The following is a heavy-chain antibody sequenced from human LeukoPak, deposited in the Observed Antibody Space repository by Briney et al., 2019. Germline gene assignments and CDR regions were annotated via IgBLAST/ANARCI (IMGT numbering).Heavy chain of an antibody. V-gene: IGHV3-30-3*01. D-gene: IGHD3-3*01. CDR1: GFTFSSYA. J-gene: IGHJ5*02. CDR2: ISYDGSNK. Sequence: GRSLRLSCAASGFTFSSYAMHWVRQAPGKGLEWVAVISYDGSNKYYADSVKGRFTISRDNSKNTLYLQMNSLRAEDTAVYYCARTLITRRYYDFWSGPTNWFDPWGQGTLSPSPQ. CDR3: ARTLITRRYYDFWSGPTNWFDP.